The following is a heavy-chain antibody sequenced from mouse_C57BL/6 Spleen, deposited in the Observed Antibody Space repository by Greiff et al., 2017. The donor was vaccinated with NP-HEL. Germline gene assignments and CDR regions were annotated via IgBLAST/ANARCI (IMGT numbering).Heavy chain of an antibody. CDR3: STVVAHYYAMDY. Sequence: VQLQQSGAELVRPGASVKLSCTASGFNIKDYYMHWVKQRPEQGLEWIGRIDPEDGDTEYAPKFQGKATMTADTSSNTAYLQLSSLPSEDTAVYYCSTVVAHYYAMDYWGQGTSVTVSS. J-gene: IGHJ4*01. V-gene: IGHV14-1*01. CDR2: IDPEDGDT. D-gene: IGHD1-1*01. CDR1: GFNIKDYY.